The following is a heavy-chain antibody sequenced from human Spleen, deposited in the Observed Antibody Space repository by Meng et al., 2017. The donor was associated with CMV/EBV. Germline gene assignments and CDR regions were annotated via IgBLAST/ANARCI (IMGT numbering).Heavy chain of an antibody. D-gene: IGHD3-10*01. V-gene: IGHV1-18*01. CDR1: GYTFASYG. CDR2: FVHNVDT. J-gene: IGHJ4*02. Sequence: QGHLRRSGAEVTSPGASVRASCEASGYTFASYGISWLRQAPGQGLEWMGWFVHNVDTYSAQKFQGRVTKTTDTHTSTAFMELRSLRSDDTAVYYCARGTPGRSYSDYWGQGTLVTVSS. CDR3: ARGTPGRSYSDY.